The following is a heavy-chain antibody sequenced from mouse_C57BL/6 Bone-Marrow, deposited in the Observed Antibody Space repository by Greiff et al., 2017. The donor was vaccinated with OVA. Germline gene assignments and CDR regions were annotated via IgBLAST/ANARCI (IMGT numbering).Heavy chain of an antibody. CDR3: TREAYYYGTFDY. V-gene: IGHV5-9-1*02. J-gene: IGHJ2*01. CDR1: GFTFSSYA. Sequence: EVNVVESGAGLVKPGGSLKLSCAASGFTFSSYAMSWVRQTPEMRLEWVAYISSGGDYSYYADTVKGRFTISRDNARNTLYLQMSSLKSEDTAMYYCTREAYYYGTFDYWGQGTTLTVSS. CDR2: ISSGGDYS. D-gene: IGHD1-1*01.